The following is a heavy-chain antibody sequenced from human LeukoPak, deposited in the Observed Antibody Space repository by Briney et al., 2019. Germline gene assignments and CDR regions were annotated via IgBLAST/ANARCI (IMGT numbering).Heavy chain of an antibody. CDR1: GGSISSGDYY. Sequence: PSQTLSLTCTVSGGSISSGDYYWSWIRQPPGKGLEWIGYIYYSGSAYYNPSLKSQVTISVDTSKNQFSLKLSSVTAADTAVYYCARGLARFHGSASDYWGQEPWSPSPQ. J-gene: IGHJ4*01. CDR3: ARGLARFHGSASDY. V-gene: IGHV4-30-4*01. CDR2: IYYSGSA. D-gene: IGHD2-2*03.